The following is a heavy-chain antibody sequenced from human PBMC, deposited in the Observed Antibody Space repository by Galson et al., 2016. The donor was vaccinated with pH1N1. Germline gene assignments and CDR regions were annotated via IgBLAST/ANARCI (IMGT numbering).Heavy chain of an antibody. V-gene: IGHV2-70*04. CDR3: ARMGVASGGRYYYGMDA. J-gene: IGHJ6*02. CDR1: GFSLSTFGVR. D-gene: IGHD3-10*01. CDR2: IDWDDEK. Sequence: PALVKPTQTLKLTCTFSGFSLSTFGVRVSWIRQSPGKALEWLARIDWDDEKFYSPSLETRLTISKDTSKDQVVLTMTNMDPVDTGTYYCARMGVASGGRYYYGMDAWGQGTTVTVSS.